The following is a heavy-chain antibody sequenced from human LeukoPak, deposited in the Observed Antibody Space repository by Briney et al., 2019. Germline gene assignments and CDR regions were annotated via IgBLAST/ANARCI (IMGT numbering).Heavy chain of an antibody. J-gene: IGHJ4*02. CDR2: INSDGSST. V-gene: IGHV3-74*01. Sequence: GGSLRLSCAASEFTFSTYWMHWVRQAPGKGLVWVSRINSDGSSTNYADSVKGRFTISGDNAKNTLYLQMNSLSTEDTAVYYCASGYSSDYGGNVYWGRGTLVTVSS. D-gene: IGHD4-23*01. CDR3: ASGYSSDYGGNVY. CDR1: EFTFSTYW.